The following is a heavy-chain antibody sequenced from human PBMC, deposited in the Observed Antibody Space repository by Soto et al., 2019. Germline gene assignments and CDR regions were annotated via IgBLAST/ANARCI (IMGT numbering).Heavy chain of an antibody. J-gene: IGHJ6*02. V-gene: IGHV4-30-4*01. CDR3: ARELRGITIFGVGTIIGMDV. Sequence: TSETLSLTCTVSGGSISSGDYYWSWIRQPPGKGLEWIGYIYYSGSTYYNPSLKSRVTISVDTSKNQFSLKLSSVTAADTAVYYCARELRGITIFGVGTIIGMDVWGQGTTVTVSS. D-gene: IGHD3-3*01. CDR2: IYYSGST. CDR1: GGSISSGDYY.